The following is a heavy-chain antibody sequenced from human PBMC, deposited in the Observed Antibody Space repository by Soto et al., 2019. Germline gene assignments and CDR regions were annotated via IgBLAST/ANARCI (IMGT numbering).Heavy chain of an antibody. Sequence: GGSLRLSCAASGFTFSSYSMNWVRQAPGKGLEWVSSISSSSFSINYADSVKGRFSISRDNAQNSLHLQMSNLRAEDTAVYYCARNESSNIYGMDVWGQGTTVTVSS. CDR3: ARNESSNIYGMDV. CDR1: GFTFSSYS. D-gene: IGHD6-6*01. CDR2: ISSSSFSI. V-gene: IGHV3-21*01. J-gene: IGHJ6*02.